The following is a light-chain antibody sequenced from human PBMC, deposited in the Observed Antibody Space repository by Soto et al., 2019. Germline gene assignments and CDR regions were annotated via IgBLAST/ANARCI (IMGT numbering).Light chain of an antibody. V-gene: IGKV1-5*01. J-gene: IGKJ5*01. CDR1: QSINRW. CDR3: QRFHSFPIT. Sequence: DIQMTQSPSTLSASAGDRVTITCRASQSINRWLAWYQQKPGKAPKLLINDASSLESGVPSRFSGSGSGTEFTLTISSLQPDDFATYYCQRFHSFPITFGQGTRLDVK. CDR2: DAS.